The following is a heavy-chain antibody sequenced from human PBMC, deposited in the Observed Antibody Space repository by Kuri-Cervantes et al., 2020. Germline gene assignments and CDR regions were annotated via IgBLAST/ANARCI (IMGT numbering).Heavy chain of an antibody. CDR1: GGSFNGYY. J-gene: IGHJ6*03. V-gene: IGHV4-34*01. Sequence: GSLRLSCAVYGGSFNGYYWSWIRQPPGKGLEWIGEINHSGSTSYNPSLKSRVTISVDTSKNQFSLKLSSVTAADTAVYLCARQGYSSSWYPYYSYYMDVWGKGTTVTVSS. CDR3: ARQGYSSSWYPYYSYYMDV. CDR2: INHSGST. D-gene: IGHD6-13*01.